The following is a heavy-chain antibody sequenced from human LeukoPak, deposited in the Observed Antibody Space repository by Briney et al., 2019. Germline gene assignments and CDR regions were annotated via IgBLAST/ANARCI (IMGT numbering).Heavy chain of an antibody. CDR2: IIPILGIA. CDR1: GGTFSSYA. J-gene: IGHJ4*02. Sequence: SVTVSCKASGGTFSSYAISWVRQAPGQGLEWMGRIIPILGIANYAQKFQGRVTITADKSTSTAYMELSSLRSEDTAVYYCASGDSRVSVFDYWGQGTLVTVSS. V-gene: IGHV1-69*04. CDR3: ASGDSRVSVFDY. D-gene: IGHD3-22*01.